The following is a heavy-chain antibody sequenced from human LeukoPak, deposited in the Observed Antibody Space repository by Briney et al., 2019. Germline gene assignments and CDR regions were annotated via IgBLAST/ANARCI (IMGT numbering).Heavy chain of an antibody. D-gene: IGHD5-18*01. CDR2: ISGSGGST. V-gene: IGHV3-23*01. CDR3: AGVLGFSYGSDY. J-gene: IGHJ4*02. Sequence: GGSLRLSCAASGFTFSSYAMSWVRQAPGKGLEWVSAISGSGGSTYYADSVKGRFTISRDNAKNSLYLQMNSLRAEDTAVYYCAGVLGFSYGSDYWGQGTLVTVSS. CDR1: GFTFSSYA.